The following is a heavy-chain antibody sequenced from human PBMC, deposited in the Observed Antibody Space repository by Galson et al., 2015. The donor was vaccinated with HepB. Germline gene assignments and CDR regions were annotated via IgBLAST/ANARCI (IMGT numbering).Heavy chain of an antibody. Sequence: SVKVSCKASGVNFNSYTINWVRQVPGQGPEWMGGIIPIFGIGNYAQKFQGRVIINADKSTRTVYMELSKLTSEDTAMYYCANAGECSGGSCFEGFWGQGTPVTVSS. CDR2: IIPIFGIG. CDR1: GVNFNSYT. V-gene: IGHV1-69*10. J-gene: IGHJ4*02. D-gene: IGHD2-15*01. CDR3: ANAGECSGGSCFEGF.